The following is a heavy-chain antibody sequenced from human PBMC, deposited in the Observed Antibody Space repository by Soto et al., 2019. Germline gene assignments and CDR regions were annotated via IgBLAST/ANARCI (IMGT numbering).Heavy chain of an antibody. CDR1: GFTVSNNC. D-gene: IGHD1-26*01. J-gene: IGHJ4*02. Sequence: EVQLVESGGGLVQPGGSRRLSCAASGFTVSNNCMSWVRPAPGKGLEWGSLIYSAGSTYYADSVKGRFTISRDNSKNARYLQMTSLRAEDTAVYYCAGNSHKVYWGQGTLVTVSS. CDR2: IYSAGST. V-gene: IGHV3-66*01. CDR3: AGNSHKVY.